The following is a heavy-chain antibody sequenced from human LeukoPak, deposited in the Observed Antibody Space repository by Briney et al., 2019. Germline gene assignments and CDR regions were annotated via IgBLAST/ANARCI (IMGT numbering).Heavy chain of an antibody. CDR3: ARERITMVRGVSNYFDY. Sequence: SETLSLTCTVSGGSISSGGYYWSWIRQHPGKGLEWIGYIYYSGSTYYNPSLKSRVTISVDTSKNQFSLKLSSVTAADTAVYYCARERITMVRGVSNYFDYWGQGTLVTVSS. CDR2: IYYSGST. CDR1: GGSISSGGYY. D-gene: IGHD3-10*01. J-gene: IGHJ4*02. V-gene: IGHV4-30-4*08.